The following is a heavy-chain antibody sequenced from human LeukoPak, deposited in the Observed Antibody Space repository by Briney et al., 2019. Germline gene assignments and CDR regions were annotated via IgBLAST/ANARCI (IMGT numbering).Heavy chain of an antibody. CDR2: ISDSGGST. J-gene: IGHJ4*02. Sequence: GGSLRLSCAASGFTFSSYVMNWVRQAPGKGLEWVSAISDSGGSTYHADSVKGRFAISRDNSKNTPYLQMNSLRAEDTAVYYCARRALGDLYYFDCWGQGTLVTVSS. CDR3: ARRALGDLYYFDC. V-gene: IGHV3-23*01. D-gene: IGHD1-26*01. CDR1: GFTFSSYV.